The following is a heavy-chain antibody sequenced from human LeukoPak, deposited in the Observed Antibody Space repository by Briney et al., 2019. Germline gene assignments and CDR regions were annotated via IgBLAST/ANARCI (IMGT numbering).Heavy chain of an antibody. CDR3: VRDKGQYRYDYAMDV. CDR2: TSFGGSPK. CDR1: GFTFSLYN. Sequence: GGSLRLSCAGSGFTFSLYNMHWVRQAPGKGLEWVALTSFGGSPKYYADSVKGRFTNSRDNSKNTLFLQMNSLRADDTAVYYCVRDKGQYRYDYAMDVWGQGTTVTVSS. J-gene: IGHJ6*02. V-gene: IGHV3-30*04. D-gene: IGHD3-16*02.